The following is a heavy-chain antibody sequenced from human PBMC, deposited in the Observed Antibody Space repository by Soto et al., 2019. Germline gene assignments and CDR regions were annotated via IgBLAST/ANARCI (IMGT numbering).Heavy chain of an antibody. CDR1: GFTFSSYA. CDR3: AKEDIVGGPAAEYYSYYGMDG. Sequence: GGSMRLSCAASGFTFSSYAMSWVRQAPGKGLEWVAVISYDGSNKYYADSVKGRFTISRDNSKNTLYLQMNSLRAEDTAVYYCAKEDIVGGPAAEYYSYYGMDGWGKGSTVTVS. V-gene: IGHV3-30*18. D-gene: IGHD2-2*01. J-gene: IGHJ6*04. CDR2: ISYDGSNK.